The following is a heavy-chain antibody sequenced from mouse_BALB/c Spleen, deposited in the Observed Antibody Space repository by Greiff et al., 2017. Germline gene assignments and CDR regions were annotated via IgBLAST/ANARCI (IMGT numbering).Heavy chain of an antibody. Sequence: QVQLQQPGAELVKPGASVKLSCKASGYTFTSYWMHWVKQRPGQGLEWIGEINPSNGRTNYNEKFKSKATLTVDKSSSTAYMQLSSLPSEDSAVYDCARWDGYDYAMDYWGQGTSVTVSS. CDR1: GYTFTSYW. V-gene: IGHV1S81*02. D-gene: IGHD1-2*01. CDR2: INPSNGRT. J-gene: IGHJ4*01. CDR3: ARWDGYDYAMDY.